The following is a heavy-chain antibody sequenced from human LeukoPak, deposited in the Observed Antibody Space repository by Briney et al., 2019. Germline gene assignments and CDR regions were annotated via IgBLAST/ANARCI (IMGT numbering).Heavy chain of an antibody. CDR3: ARGRSITLLRGVAMSDGFDI. D-gene: IGHD3-10*01. CDR2: TDTSGRYV. V-gene: IGHV3-21*06. Sequence: GGSLRLSCAAPGFTFSNYGMNWVRQAPGKGLEWVSFTDTSGRYVYYGDSVKGRFTISRDNAKNLLFLQMNGLRAEDTALYYCARGRSITLLRGVAMSDGFDIWGQGAMVAVSS. CDR1: GFTFSNYG. J-gene: IGHJ3*02.